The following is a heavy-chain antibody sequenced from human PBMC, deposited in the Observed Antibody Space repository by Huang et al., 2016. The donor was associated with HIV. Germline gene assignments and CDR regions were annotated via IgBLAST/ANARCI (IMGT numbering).Heavy chain of an antibody. CDR3: AKDPYSSSWFDHFDY. V-gene: IGHV3-23*01. Sequence: EVQLLESGGGLVQPGGSLRLSCAASGFTFSSYAMSWVRQARGKGMEWVSGISGGGGSTYYADAVKGRFTISRDNSKNTLYLQMSSLRAEDAAVYYCAKDPYSSSWFDHFDYWGQGTLVTVSS. D-gene: IGHD6-13*01. J-gene: IGHJ4*02. CDR1: GFTFSSYA. CDR2: ISGGGGST.